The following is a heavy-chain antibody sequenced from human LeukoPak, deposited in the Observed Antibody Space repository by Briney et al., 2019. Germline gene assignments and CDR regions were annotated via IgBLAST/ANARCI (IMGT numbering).Heavy chain of an antibody. CDR2: ISGSGGST. J-gene: IGHJ4*02. CDR1: GFTFSSYA. CDR3: ARVPKLLWFGELLS. Sequence: PGGSLRLSCAASGFTFSSYAMSWVRQAPGKGLEWVSAISGSGGSTYYADSVKGRFTISRDNSKNTLYLQMNSLRAEDTAVYYCARVPKLLWFGELLSWGQGTLVTVSS. D-gene: IGHD3-10*01. V-gene: IGHV3-23*01.